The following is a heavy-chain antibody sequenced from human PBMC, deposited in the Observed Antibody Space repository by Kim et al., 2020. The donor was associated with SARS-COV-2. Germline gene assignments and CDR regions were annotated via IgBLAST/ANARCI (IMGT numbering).Heavy chain of an antibody. Sequence: SETLSLTCTVSGGSISSYYWSWMRQPPGKGLEWIGYIYYSGSTNYNPSLKSRVTIPVDTSKNQFYLKLSSVTAADTAVYYCSRHHYDYVWGSYRYGMDVWGQGTTVTVSS. D-gene: IGHD3-16*02. CDR3: SRHHYDYVWGSYRYGMDV. V-gene: IGHV4-59*08. J-gene: IGHJ6*02. CDR2: IYYSGST. CDR1: GGSISSYY.